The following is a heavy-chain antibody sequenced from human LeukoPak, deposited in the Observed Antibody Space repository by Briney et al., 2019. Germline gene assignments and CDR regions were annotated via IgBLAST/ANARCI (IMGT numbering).Heavy chain of an antibody. Sequence: GGSLRLSCAASGFTFSSYWMSWVRQAPGKGPEWVANIKQDGSEKYYVDSVKGRFTISRDNAKNSLYLQMNSLRAEDTAVYYCARDLGYCSSTSCYPSPSDYWGQGTLVTVSS. J-gene: IGHJ4*02. CDR2: IKQDGSEK. CDR3: ARDLGYCSSTSCYPSPSDY. CDR1: GFTFSSYW. V-gene: IGHV3-7*01. D-gene: IGHD2-2*01.